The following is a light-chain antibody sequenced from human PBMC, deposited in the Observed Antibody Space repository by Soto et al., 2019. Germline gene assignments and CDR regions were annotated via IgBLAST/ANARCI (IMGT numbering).Light chain of an antibody. V-gene: IGKV3-11*01. CDR1: QKILNY. CDR3: QQRINWQVT. CDR2: DAS. Sequence: EIVLTQSPPTLSLSPWERSTLSCRASQKILNYLDWYQQRPGQAPRLLISDASNRATGIPGRFSGSGSGTDFTLTISSLEPEDFALYYCQQRINWQVTFGQGTKLEIK. J-gene: IGKJ2*01.